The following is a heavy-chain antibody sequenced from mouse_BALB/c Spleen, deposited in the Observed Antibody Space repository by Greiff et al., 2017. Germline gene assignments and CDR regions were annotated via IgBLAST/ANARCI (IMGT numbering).Heavy chain of an antibody. Sequence: VQLQQSGAELVKPGASVKLSCTASGFNIKDTYLHWVKQRPEQGLEWIGRIDPANGNTKYDPKFQGKATITADTSSNTAYLQVSSLTSEDTAVYYCASSDGYQGGMDYWGQGTSVTVSS. V-gene: IGHV14-3*02. CDR2: IDPANGNT. CDR1: GFNIKDTY. J-gene: IGHJ4*01. CDR3: ASSDGYQGGMDY. D-gene: IGHD2-3*01.